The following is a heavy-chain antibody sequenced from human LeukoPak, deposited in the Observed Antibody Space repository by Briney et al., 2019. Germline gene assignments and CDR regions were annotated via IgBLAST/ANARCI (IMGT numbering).Heavy chain of an antibody. CDR2: ISGSGGST. D-gene: IGHD3-3*01. V-gene: IGHV3-23*01. J-gene: IGHJ4*02. CDR1: GFTFSSYA. Sequence: GGSLRLSCAASGFTFSSYAMSWVRQAPGKGLKWVSAISGSGGSTYYADSVKGRFTISRDNSKNTLYLQMNSLRAEDTAVYYCAKDVKYDFWSGYSFDYWGQGTLVTVSS. CDR3: AKDVKYDFWSGYSFDY.